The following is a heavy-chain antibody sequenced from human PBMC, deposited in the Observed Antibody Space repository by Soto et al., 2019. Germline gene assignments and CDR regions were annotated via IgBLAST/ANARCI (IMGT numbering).Heavy chain of an antibody. Sequence: DVQLLESGGGLVQPGGSLRVSCAVSGVSFTASAWSWVRQAPGRGLEWVSSLSFSGGSAYYGDSVKGRFTISRATSKNTVYREMNYMRVEGTAIYYCARAPPEDFSYFESWGQGTLVTVSS. J-gene: IGHJ5*01. CDR1: GVSFTASA. V-gene: IGHV3-23*01. CDR2: LSFSGGSA. D-gene: IGHD5-18*01. CDR3: ARAPPEDFSYFES.